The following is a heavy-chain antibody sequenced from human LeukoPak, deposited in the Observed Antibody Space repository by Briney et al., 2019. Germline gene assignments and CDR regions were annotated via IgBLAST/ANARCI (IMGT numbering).Heavy chain of an antibody. V-gene: IGHV1-2*06. CDR3: ARDLSSTPNWELDY. D-gene: IGHD1-26*01. CDR1: GYTFTQYF. J-gene: IGHJ4*02. CDR2: IRSDSGNT. Sequence: GAAVKVSCKASGYTFTQYFIHWVRRAPGQGLEWMGRIRSDSGNTEYAQRFQGRVTMTRDTSITTVYMELHSLTFDDAAVYYCARDLSSTPNWELDYWGQGALVTVSS.